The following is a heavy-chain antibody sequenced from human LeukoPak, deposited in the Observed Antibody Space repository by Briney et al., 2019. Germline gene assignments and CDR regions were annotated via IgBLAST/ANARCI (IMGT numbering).Heavy chain of an antibody. Sequence: GGSLRLSCAASGFTFSSYGMHWVRQAPGKGLEWVAFIRYDGSNKYYADSVKGRFTISRDNSKNTLYLQMNSLRAEDTAVYYCAKDFSDFWSGSLGPVQLTRFWGQGTLVTVSS. J-gene: IGHJ4*02. D-gene: IGHD3-3*01. V-gene: IGHV3-30*02. CDR1: GFTFSSYG. CDR3: AKDFSDFWSGSLGPVQLTRF. CDR2: IRYDGSNK.